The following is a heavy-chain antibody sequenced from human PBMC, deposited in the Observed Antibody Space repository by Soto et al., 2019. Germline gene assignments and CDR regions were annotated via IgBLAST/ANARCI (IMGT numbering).Heavy chain of an antibody. Sequence: GGSLRLSCAVSGFTFSSYAMSWVRQAPGKGLEWGSAISGSGGSTYYADSVKGRFTISRDNSKNTRYLQMNSLRAEDTAVYYCSKSCNSWPYSCYYMDVWGKGTTVTVSS. D-gene: IGHD6-13*01. CDR3: SKSCNSWPYSCYYMDV. CDR2: ISGSGGST. V-gene: IGHV3-23*01. CDR1: GFTFSSYA. J-gene: IGHJ6*03.